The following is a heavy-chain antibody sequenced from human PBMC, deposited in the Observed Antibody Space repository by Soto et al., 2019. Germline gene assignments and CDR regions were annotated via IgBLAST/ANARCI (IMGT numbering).Heavy chain of an antibody. Sequence: EVQLLESGGGLVQPGGSLRLSCAASGFTFSNYSMSWVRQAPGKRLEWVSGMNSGGRTYYADSVKGRFTISRDTSKNTLYLQMNSLRADDTAVFYCAKALQYSSSRDYFYYGMDVWGQGTTVTVSS. J-gene: IGHJ6*02. V-gene: IGHV3-23*01. CDR2: MNSGGRT. D-gene: IGHD6-6*01. CDR1: GFTFSNYS. CDR3: AKALQYSSSRDYFYYGMDV.